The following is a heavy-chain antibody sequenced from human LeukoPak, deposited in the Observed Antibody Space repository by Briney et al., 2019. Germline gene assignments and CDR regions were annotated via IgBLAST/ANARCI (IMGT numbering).Heavy chain of an antibody. J-gene: IGHJ4*02. V-gene: IGHV3-7*01. CDR2: IKQDGSEK. Sequence: PGGSLRLSCAASGCTFSSYWMSWVRQAPGKGLEWVANIKQDGSEKYYVDSVKGRFTISRDNAKNSLYLQMNSLRAEDTAVYYCARALRWGSMPGYCSGGSCYAFDYWGQGTLVTVSS. CDR1: GCTFSSYW. CDR3: ARALRWGSMPGYCSGGSCYAFDY. D-gene: IGHD2-15*01.